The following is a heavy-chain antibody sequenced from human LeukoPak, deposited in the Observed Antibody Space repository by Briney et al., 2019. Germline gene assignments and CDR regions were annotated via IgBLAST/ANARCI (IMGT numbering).Heavy chain of an antibody. Sequence: SETLSLTCTVSGGSISTYYWSWIRQPPGKGLEWIGYIYYSGGTNYNPSLKSRVTISVDTSKNQFSLKLSSVTAADTAVYYCARGGGYVALDYWGQGTLVTVSS. CDR2: IYYSGGT. D-gene: IGHD1-26*01. V-gene: IGHV4-59*01. CDR1: GGSISTYY. J-gene: IGHJ4*02. CDR3: ARGGGYVALDY.